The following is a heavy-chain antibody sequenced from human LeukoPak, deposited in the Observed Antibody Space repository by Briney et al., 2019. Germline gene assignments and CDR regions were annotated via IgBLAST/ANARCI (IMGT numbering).Heavy chain of an antibody. CDR3: ARRCSGPTCYTDAYDI. D-gene: IGHD2-2*02. CDR2: IYYSGST. V-gene: IGHV4-59*08. CDR1: DDSFSSHY. Sequence: SETLSLTCAVSDDSFSSHYWTWIRQPPGKGLQWIGYIYYSGSTEYNPSLKSRVTISIDPSNKQFSLNLSSVTAADTAVYYCARRCSGPTCYTDAYDIWGQGTTVTVSS. J-gene: IGHJ3*02.